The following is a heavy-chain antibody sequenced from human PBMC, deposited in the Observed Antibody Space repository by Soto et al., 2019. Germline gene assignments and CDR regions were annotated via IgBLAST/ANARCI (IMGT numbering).Heavy chain of an antibody. CDR2: IWYDGSNK. Sequence: QVQLVESGGGVVQPGRSLRLSCAASGFTFSSYGMHWVRQAPGKGLEWVAVIWYDGSNKYYADSVKGRFTISRDNSKNTLYLQMNSLRAEDTAVYYCAGEDIAACRWFDPWGQGTLVNVSS. CDR3: AGEDIAACRWFDP. CDR1: GFTFSSYG. D-gene: IGHD6-6*01. J-gene: IGHJ5*02. V-gene: IGHV3-33*01.